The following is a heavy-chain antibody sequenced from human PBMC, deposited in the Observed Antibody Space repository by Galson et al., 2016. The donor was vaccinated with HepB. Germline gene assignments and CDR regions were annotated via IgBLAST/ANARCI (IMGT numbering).Heavy chain of an antibody. CDR2: LYPPESA. D-gene: IGHD4-17*01. J-gene: IGHJ6*04. CDR1: GASVTTYY. CDR3: ARETATVTTGLRHRLYYYGMDV. V-gene: IGHV4-4*07. Sequence: ETLSLTCTVSGASVTTYYWNWIRQSAGKPLEWLGRLYPPESANYNPSFKSRVTMSIDTSKKEFYLKLTSVTAADTAVYYCARETATVTTGLRHRLYYYGMDVWGKGTTVTVSS.